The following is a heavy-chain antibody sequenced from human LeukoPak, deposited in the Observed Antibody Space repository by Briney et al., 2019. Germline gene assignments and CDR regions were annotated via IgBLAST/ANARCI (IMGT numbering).Heavy chain of an antibody. Sequence: GGSLRLSCAASGFSFSRYWMHWVRQATGKGLEWVSAIGTAGDPYYPGSVKGRFTISRENAKNSLYLQMNSLRAGDTAVYYCAREYCSSTSCYFDYWGQGTLVTVSS. CDR2: IGTAGDP. J-gene: IGHJ4*02. V-gene: IGHV3-13*05. CDR1: GFSFSRYW. D-gene: IGHD2-2*01. CDR3: AREYCSSTSCYFDY.